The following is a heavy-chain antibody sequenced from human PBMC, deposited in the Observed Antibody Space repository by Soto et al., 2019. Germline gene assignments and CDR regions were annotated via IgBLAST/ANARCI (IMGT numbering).Heavy chain of an antibody. CDR2: IYPGDSDT. J-gene: IGHJ4*02. V-gene: IGHV5-51*01. Sequence: GESLKISCKTYECSFTTYWIGWVRHMPGKGLEWMGMIYPGDSDTRYSPSFQGQVTISADKSITTAYLQWSSLKGADTAMYYCARHWFGSEMATMGLAYWGQGTPVTVSS. CDR3: ARHWFGSEMATMGLAY. CDR1: ECSFTTYW. D-gene: IGHD3-10*01.